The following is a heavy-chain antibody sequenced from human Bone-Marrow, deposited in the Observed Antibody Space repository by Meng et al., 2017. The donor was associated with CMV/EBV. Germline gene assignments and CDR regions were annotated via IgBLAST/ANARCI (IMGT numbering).Heavy chain of an antibody. CDR3: ARLGGDVDY. J-gene: IGHJ4*02. CDR1: GDSVSSKSAA. V-gene: IGHV6-1*01. D-gene: IGHD3-16*01. Sequence: RAISGDSVSSKSAAWNWIRQSPSRGLEWLGRTYYRSKWNNEYAVSVKSRIIITPDTSKNQFSLQLNSVTPDDTAVYYCARLGGDVDYWGQGTLVTVSS. CDR2: TYYRSKWNN.